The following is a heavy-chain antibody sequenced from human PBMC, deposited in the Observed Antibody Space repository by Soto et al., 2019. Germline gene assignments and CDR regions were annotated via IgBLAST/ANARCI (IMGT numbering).Heavy chain of an antibody. Sequence: SETLSLTCPFSGFSISSGGYYWSWIRQHPGKGLGWIGYIYYSGSTSYNPSLKSRVTISIDTSKNQLSLKLTSVTAADTALYYCARLADYYFDYWGQGTLVTVSS. D-gene: IGHD2-21*02. V-gene: IGHV4-61*08. CDR1: GFSISSGGYY. CDR2: IYYSGST. CDR3: ARLADYYFDY. J-gene: IGHJ4*02.